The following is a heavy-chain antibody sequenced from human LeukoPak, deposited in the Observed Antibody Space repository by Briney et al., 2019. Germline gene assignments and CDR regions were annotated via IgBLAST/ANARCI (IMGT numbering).Heavy chain of an antibody. V-gene: IGHV3-30-3*01. Sequence: PGGSLRLSCAASGFTFSTYAMHWVRQAPGKGLEWVAVISYDGNNKYYADSLKGRFTISRDNSKNTIYLQMNILRAEGTAVYYCARDKSVHFFDYWGQGALVTVSS. CDR3: ARDKSVHFFDY. J-gene: IGHJ4*02. CDR2: ISYDGNNK. CDR1: GFTFSTYA.